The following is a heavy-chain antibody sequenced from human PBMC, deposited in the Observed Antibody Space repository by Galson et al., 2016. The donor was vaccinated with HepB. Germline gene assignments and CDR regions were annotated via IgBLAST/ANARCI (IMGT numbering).Heavy chain of an antibody. CDR2: ISYDGRNE. Sequence: SLRLSCAASGFTFSSYGIQWVRQAPGKGLEWVAVISYDGRNEYYSDSVKGRFTISRDNSQNTLRAEDTAAYYCAGGTQLWNPWYFDYWGQGTLVTVSS. CDR3: AGGTQLWNPWYFDY. D-gene: IGHD5-18*01. CDR1: GFTFSSYG. J-gene: IGHJ4*02. V-gene: IGHV3-33*05.